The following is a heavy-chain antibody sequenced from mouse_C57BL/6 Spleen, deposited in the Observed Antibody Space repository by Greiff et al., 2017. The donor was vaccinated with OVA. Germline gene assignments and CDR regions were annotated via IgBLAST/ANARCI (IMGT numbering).Heavy chain of an antibody. CDR3: ARSSYYSNFYFDY. Sequence: VMLVESGPELVKPGASVKISCKASGYAFSSSWMNWVKQRPGKGLEWIGRIYPGDGDTNYNGKFKGKATLTADKSSSTAYMQLSSLTSEDSAVYFCARSSYYSNFYFDYWGQGTTLTVSS. CDR2: IYPGDGDT. J-gene: IGHJ2*01. D-gene: IGHD2-5*01. CDR1: GYAFSSSW. V-gene: IGHV1-82*01.